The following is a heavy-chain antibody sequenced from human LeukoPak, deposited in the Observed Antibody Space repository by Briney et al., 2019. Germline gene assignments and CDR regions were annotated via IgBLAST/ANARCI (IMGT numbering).Heavy chain of an antibody. V-gene: IGHV3-7*01. J-gene: IGHJ6*04. CDR3: AELGITMIGGV. D-gene: IGHD3-10*02. CDR2: INQDGGEK. CDR1: GFTFSDYW. Sequence: GGSLRLSCAVSGFTFSDYWMSWLRQAPGKGLEWVANINQDGGEKDYVDSVKGRFTISRDNAKNSLYLQMNSLRAEDTAVYYCAELGITMIGGVWGKGTTVTISS.